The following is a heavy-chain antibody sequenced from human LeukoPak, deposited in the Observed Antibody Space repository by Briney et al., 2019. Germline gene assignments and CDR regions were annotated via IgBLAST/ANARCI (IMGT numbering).Heavy chain of an antibody. CDR3: AREIDFPGGLRIDF. V-gene: IGHV4-4*07. J-gene: IGHJ4*02. Sequence: PSETLSLTCSISGVSMSIYYWNWIRKPAGKGLEWIGRIYVSGSTSYNPSLKSRVTMSIDTSKNQFSLNLNSVTAADTAVYYCAREIDFPGGLRIDFWGQGILVTVSS. CDR1: GVSMSIYY. D-gene: IGHD3/OR15-3a*01. CDR2: IYVSGST.